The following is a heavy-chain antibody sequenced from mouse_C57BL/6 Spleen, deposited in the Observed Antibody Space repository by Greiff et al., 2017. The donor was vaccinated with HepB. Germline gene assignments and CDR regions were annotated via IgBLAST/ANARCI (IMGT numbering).Heavy chain of an antibody. Sequence: EVQLVESGGGLVKPGGSLKLSCAASGFTFSSYAMSWVRQTPEKRLEWVATISDGGSYTYYPDNVKGRFTISRDNAKNNLYLQMSHLKSEDTAMYYCARAEDYSNPWFAYWGQGTLVTVSA. CDR1: GFTFSSYA. V-gene: IGHV5-4*01. CDR2: ISDGGSYT. D-gene: IGHD2-5*01. J-gene: IGHJ3*01. CDR3: ARAEDYSNPWFAY.